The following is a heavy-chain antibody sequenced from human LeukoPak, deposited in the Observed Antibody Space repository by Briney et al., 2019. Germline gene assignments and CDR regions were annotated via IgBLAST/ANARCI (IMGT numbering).Heavy chain of an antibody. CDR2: ISGSGGST. J-gene: IGHJ4*02. CDR1: GFTFSSYA. Sequence: GGSLRLSCAASGFTFSSYAMSWVRQAPGKGLEWVSAISGSGGSTYYADSVKGRFTISRDNSKNTLYLQMNSLRAEDTAVYYCAKVTAMVRGATPEPHFDYWGQGTLVTVSS. D-gene: IGHD3-10*01. CDR3: AKVTAMVRGATPEPHFDY. V-gene: IGHV3-23*01.